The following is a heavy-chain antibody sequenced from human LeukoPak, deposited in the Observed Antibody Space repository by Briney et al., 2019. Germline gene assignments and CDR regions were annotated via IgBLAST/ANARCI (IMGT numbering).Heavy chain of an antibody. CDR3: ARVGNWNHSYFLPGYPDHDAFDI. J-gene: IGHJ3*02. V-gene: IGHV1-69*05. CDR2: IIPIFGTA. CDR1: GGTFSSYA. Sequence: GASVKVSCKASGGTFSSYAISWVRQAPGQGLEWMGGIIPIFGTANYAQKFQGRVTITTDESTSTAYMELSSLRSEDTAVYYCARVGNWNHSYFLPGYPDHDAFDIWGQGTMVTVSS. D-gene: IGHD1-1*01.